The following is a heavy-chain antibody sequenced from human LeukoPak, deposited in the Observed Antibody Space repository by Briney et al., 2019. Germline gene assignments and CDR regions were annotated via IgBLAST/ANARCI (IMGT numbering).Heavy chain of an antibody. CDR1: GFTLDDYA. CDR3: AKDTSSGSYWSGMDV. J-gene: IGHJ6*02. CDR2: ISWNSGSI. Sequence: GRSLRLSSAASGFTLDDYAMHWVRQAPGKGLEWVSGISWNSGSIGYADSVKGRFTISRDNAKNSLYLQMNSLRAEDTALYYCAKDTSSGSYWSGMDVWGQGTTVTVSS. D-gene: IGHD3-10*01. V-gene: IGHV3-9*01.